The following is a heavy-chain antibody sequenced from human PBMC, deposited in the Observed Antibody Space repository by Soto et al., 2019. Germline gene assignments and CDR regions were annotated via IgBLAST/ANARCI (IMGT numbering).Heavy chain of an antibody. J-gene: IGHJ4*02. CDR3: AKPDYDILTGSKSYFDY. CDR1: GFTFSSYA. Sequence: GSLRLSCAASGFTFSSYAMSWVRQAPGKGLEWVSAISGSGGSTYYADSVKGRFTISRDNSKNTLYLQMNSLRAEDTAVYYCAKPDYDILTGSKSYFDYWGQGTLVTVSS. D-gene: IGHD3-9*01. V-gene: IGHV3-23*01. CDR2: ISGSGGST.